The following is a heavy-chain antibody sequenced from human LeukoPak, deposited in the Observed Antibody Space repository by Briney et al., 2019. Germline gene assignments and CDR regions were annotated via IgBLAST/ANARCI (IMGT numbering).Heavy chain of an antibody. CDR3: ARDGKDVGPTRYYYYGMDV. D-gene: IGHD1-26*01. CDR2: LGSCGGTK. J-gene: IGHJ6*02. CDR1: GFRPSGYN. Sequence: GFLRLSCAAAGFRPSGYNITLFRQAPGKGPGCISLLGSCGGTKYYADSVKGRFTISRDNAKNSLYLQMNSLRAEDTAVYYCARDGKDVGPTRYYYYGMDVWGQGTTVTVSS. V-gene: IGHV3-11*04.